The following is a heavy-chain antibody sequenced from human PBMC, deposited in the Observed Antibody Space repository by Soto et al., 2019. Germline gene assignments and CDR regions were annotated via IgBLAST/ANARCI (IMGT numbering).Heavy chain of an antibody. V-gene: IGHV4-39*07. CDR1: GGSISTGGCY. Sequence: SETLSLTCTVSGGSISTGGCYWNWVRQPPGKGLEWIGEFYHDGSAYYNSSLKSRVTISVDKSNNQFSLELTSVTVADTAVYYCARTSTCFQHWGQGTLVTVSS. J-gene: IGHJ1*01. CDR3: ARTSTCFQH. CDR2: FYHDGSA.